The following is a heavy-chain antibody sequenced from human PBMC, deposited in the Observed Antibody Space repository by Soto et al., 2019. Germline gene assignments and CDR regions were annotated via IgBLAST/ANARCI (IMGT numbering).Heavy chain of an antibody. V-gene: IGHV3-30*18. J-gene: IGHJ4*02. D-gene: IGHD6-19*01. CDR1: GFTFSSYG. CDR3: AKDRHFLAGTNGLDY. CDR2: ISCDGSNK. Sequence: QVQLVESGGGVVKPGRSLRLSCAASGFTFSSYGMHWVRQAPGKGLEWVAVISCDGSNKYYADSVKGRFTISRDNSKNTLYLQMNSLRAEDTAVYYCAKDRHFLAGTNGLDYWGQGTLVTVSS.